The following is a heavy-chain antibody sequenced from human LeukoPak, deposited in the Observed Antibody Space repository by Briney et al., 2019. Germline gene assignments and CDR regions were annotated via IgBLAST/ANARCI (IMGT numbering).Heavy chain of an antibody. D-gene: IGHD6-13*01. J-gene: IGHJ4*02. Sequence: PGGSLRLSCAASGFIFSNYAMSWVRQAPGKGLEWVSTISAGGGDTDYADSVKGRFTISRDNAKNSLYLQMNSLRAEDTAVYYCATEGRSTTPGYWGQGTLVTVSS. CDR2: ISAGGGDT. V-gene: IGHV3-23*01. CDR1: GFIFSNYA. CDR3: ATEGRSTTPGY.